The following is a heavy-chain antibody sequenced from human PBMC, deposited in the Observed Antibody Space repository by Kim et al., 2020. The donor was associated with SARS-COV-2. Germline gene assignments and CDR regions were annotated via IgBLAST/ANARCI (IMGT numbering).Heavy chain of an antibody. CDR3: ATITIFGLYGMDV. Sequence: YANSVKGRFTISRDNAKNSLYLQMNSLRDEDTAVYYCATITIFGLYGMDVWGQGTTVTVSS. J-gene: IGHJ6*02. D-gene: IGHD3-3*01. V-gene: IGHV3-48*02.